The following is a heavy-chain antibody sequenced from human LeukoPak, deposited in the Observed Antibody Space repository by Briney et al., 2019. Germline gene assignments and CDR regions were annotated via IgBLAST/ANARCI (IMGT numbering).Heavy chain of an antibody. V-gene: IGHV3-23*01. CDR2: ISGSGGST. Sequence: GGSLRLSCAASGFTFSSYEMNWVRQAPGKGLEWVSAISGSGGSTYYADSVKGRFTISRDNSKNTLYLQMNSLRAEDTAVYYCAKGRGYCSSTSCQDYYYYYYMDVWGKGTTVTISS. CDR1: GFTFSSYE. J-gene: IGHJ6*03. CDR3: AKGRGYCSSTSCQDYYYYYYMDV. D-gene: IGHD2-2*01.